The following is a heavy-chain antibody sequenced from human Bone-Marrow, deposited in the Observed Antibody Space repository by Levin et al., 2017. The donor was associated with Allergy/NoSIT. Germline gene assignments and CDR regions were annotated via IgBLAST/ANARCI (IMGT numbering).Heavy chain of an antibody. D-gene: IGHD3-22*01. CDR1: GFTFSSYA. CDR3: ARSYDSRDYYYYMDV. J-gene: IGHJ6*03. CDR2: ISYDGNTK. V-gene: IGHV3-30*03. Sequence: GESLKISCDASGFTFSSYAMHWVRQAPGKGLEGVAVISYDGNTKYYADSLEGRFTISRDNSKNTLYLQMNSLRAEDTAQYFCARSYDSRDYYYYMDVWGKGTTVTVSS.